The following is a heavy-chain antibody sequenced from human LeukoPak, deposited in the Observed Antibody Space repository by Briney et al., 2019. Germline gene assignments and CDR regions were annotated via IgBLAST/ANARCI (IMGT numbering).Heavy chain of an antibody. D-gene: IGHD3-22*01. Sequence: PSETLSLTCTVSGGSISSGNYYWYWIRQPAGKGLEWIGRIYTSGSTNYNPSLKSRVTISVDMSKNQFSLKLSSVTAADTAVYYCARGGYYDTTGSRDALDIWGQGTMVTVSS. V-gene: IGHV4-61*02. CDR3: ARGGYYDTTGSRDALDI. CDR2: IYTSGST. CDR1: GGSISSGNYY. J-gene: IGHJ3*02.